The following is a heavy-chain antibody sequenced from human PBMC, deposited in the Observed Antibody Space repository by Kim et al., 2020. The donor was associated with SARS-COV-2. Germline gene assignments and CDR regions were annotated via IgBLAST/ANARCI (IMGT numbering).Heavy chain of an antibody. CDR3: ARDLLGVLGGIYGMDV. V-gene: IGHV3-53*01. CDR2: IYSGGST. D-gene: IGHD3-16*01. J-gene: IGHJ6*02. Sequence: GGSLRLSCAASGFTVSSNYMSWVRQAPGKGLEWVSVIYSGGSTYYADSVKGRFTISRDNSKNTLYLQMNSLRAEDTAVYYCARDLLGVLGGIYGMDVWGQGTTVTVSS. CDR1: GFTVSSNY.